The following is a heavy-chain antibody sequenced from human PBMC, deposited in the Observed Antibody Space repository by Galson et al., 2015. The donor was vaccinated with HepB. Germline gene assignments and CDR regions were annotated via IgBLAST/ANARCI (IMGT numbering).Heavy chain of an antibody. CDR1: GFTFSSHS. V-gene: IGHV3-23*01. D-gene: IGHD2-2*01. CDR3: VKGWGGSSSSSYDY. CDR2: VRSSDGST. J-gene: IGHJ4*02. Sequence: SLRLSCAATGFTFSSHSMNWVRQAPEKGLEWVSGVRSSDGSTHYAASVKGRFTISRDDSKNTLYLQMNSLGAEDTAVYYCVKGWGGSSSSSYDYWGRGTLVTVSS.